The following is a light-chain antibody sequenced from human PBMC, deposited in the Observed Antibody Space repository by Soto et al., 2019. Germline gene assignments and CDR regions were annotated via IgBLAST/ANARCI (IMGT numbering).Light chain of an antibody. V-gene: IGKV3-15*01. CDR2: GAS. J-gene: IGKJ1*01. CDR3: QHYGASPWT. Sequence: EIVMTQSPATLSVSPGGRATLSCRASQSISDTLAWYQQKPGQAPRLLIHGASTRATGFPARFSGSGSGTDFTLTISSLQSEDFAVYYCQHYGASPWTFGQGTKVDIK. CDR1: QSISDT.